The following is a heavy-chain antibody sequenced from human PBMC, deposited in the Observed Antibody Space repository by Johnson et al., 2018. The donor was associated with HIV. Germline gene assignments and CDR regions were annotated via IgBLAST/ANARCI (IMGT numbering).Heavy chain of an antibody. V-gene: IGHV3-30-3*01. Sequence: QVQLVESGGALVQPGGSLRLSCAASGFTFSSYAMHWVRQAPGKGLEWVAVISYDGSNKYYADSVKGRFTISRDNSKNTLYLQMNSLRAEDTAVYYWAKDRWVGVGDAFDIWGQGTMVTVSS. D-gene: IGHD2-15*01. CDR1: GFTFSSYA. CDR3: AKDRWVGVGDAFDI. CDR2: ISYDGSNK. J-gene: IGHJ3*02.